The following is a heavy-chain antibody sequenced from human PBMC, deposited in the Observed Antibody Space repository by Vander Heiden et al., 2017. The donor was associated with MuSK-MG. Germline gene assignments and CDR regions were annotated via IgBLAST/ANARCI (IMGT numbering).Heavy chain of an antibody. D-gene: IGHD3-10*01. J-gene: IGHJ6*02. CDR1: GGTFSSYA. V-gene: IGHV1-69*01. CDR2: IIPIFGTA. Sequence: QVQLVQSGAEVKKPGSSVKVSCKASGGTFSSYAISWVRQAPGQGLEWMGGIIPIFGTANYAQKFQGRVTITADESTSTAYMELSSLRSEDTAVYYCASRPEGFGELLDYGMDVWGQGTTVTVSS. CDR3: ASRPEGFGELLDYGMDV.